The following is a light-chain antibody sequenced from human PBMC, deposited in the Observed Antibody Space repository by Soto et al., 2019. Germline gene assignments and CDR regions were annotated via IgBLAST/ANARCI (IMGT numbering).Light chain of an antibody. CDR3: AAWDDSLSGFYV. V-gene: IGLV1-47*01. J-gene: IGLJ1*01. CDR1: SSDIGTNY. CDR2: RNN. Sequence: QSVLTQPPSASGTPGQRITISCSGSSSDIGTNYVYWYQQLPGTAPKLLIYRNNQRPSGVPDRFSGSKSGTSASLAISGLRSEDEADYHCAAWDDSLSGFYVFGTGTKLTVI.